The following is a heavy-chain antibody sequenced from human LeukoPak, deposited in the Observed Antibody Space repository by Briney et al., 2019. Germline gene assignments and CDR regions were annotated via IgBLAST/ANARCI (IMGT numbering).Heavy chain of an antibody. CDR1: GYSFTSYW. J-gene: IGHJ4*02. D-gene: IGHD6-19*01. Sequence: GESLKISCKGSGYSFTSYWIGWVRQMPGKGLEWMGIIYPGDSDTSYSPSFQGQVTISADKSISTAYLQWSSLKASDTAMYYCARGGPYSSGLNGVYFDYWGQGTLVTVSS. CDR3: ARGGPYSSGLNGVYFDY. V-gene: IGHV5-51*01. CDR2: IYPGDSDT.